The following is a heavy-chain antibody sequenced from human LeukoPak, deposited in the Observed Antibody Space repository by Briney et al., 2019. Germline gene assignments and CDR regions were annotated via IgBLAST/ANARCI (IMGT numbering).Heavy chain of an antibody. CDR1: GYTLTELS. V-gene: IGHV1-24*01. J-gene: IGHJ3*02. CDR3: ATPLARTYCGGDCSFSDAFDI. CDR2: FDPEDGET. D-gene: IGHD2-21*01. Sequence: ASVKVSCKVSGYTLTELSMHWVRQAPGKGLEWMGGFDPEDGETIYAQKFQGRVTMTEDTSTDTAYMELSSLRSEDTAVYYCATPLARTYCGGDCSFSDAFDIWGQGTMVTVSS.